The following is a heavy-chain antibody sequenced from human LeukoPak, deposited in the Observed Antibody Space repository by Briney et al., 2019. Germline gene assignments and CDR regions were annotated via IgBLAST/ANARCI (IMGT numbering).Heavy chain of an antibody. D-gene: IGHD3-9*01. CDR2: ISSSGSTI. CDR1: GFTFSSYE. Sequence: GGSLRLSCAASGFTFSSYEMNWVRQAPGKGLEWVSYISSSGSTIYYADSVKGRFTISRDNAKNPMYLQMNSLRAEDTAVYYCARDQRYFDSPDAFDIWGQGTMVTVSS. J-gene: IGHJ3*02. V-gene: IGHV3-48*03. CDR3: ARDQRYFDSPDAFDI.